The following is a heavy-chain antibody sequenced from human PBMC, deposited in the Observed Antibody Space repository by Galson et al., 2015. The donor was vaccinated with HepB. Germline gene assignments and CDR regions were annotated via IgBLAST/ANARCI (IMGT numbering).Heavy chain of an antibody. Sequence: SVKVSCKASGYTFTSYAVHWVRQAPGQRLEWMGWINAGNGNTKYSQKFQGRVTITRDTSASTAYMELSSLRSEDTAVYYCATYCSSTSCHLGAFDIWGQGTMVTVSS. V-gene: IGHV1-3*01. CDR2: INAGNGNT. D-gene: IGHD2-2*01. CDR1: GYTFTSYA. J-gene: IGHJ3*02. CDR3: ATYCSSTSCHLGAFDI.